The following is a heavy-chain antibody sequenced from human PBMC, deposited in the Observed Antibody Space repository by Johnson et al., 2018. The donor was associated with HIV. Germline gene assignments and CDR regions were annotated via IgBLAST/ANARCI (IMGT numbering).Heavy chain of an antibody. J-gene: IGHJ3*01. CDR3: ARGFCTSSSHCDAFDL. V-gene: IGHV3-30-3*01. CDR2: LSYDGSNI. Sequence: QVQLVESGGGVVQPGRSLRLSCAASGFTFSSSALHWVRQAPGKGLEWVAVLSYDGSNIYYADSVKGRFTISRDNSENTLYVQMNSLTTEDTAVYFCARGFCTSSSHCDAFDLWGQGTMVTVSS. CDR1: GFTFSSSA. D-gene: IGHD2-2*01.